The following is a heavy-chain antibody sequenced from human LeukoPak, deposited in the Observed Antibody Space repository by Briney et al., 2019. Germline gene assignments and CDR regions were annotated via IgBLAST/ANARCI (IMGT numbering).Heavy chain of an antibody. D-gene: IGHD1-14*01. Sequence: PGGSLRLFCAASGFAFSSYTFNWVRQAPGKGLEWISYVGLRDSGSYSADSVKGRFTISRDDAKNSLYLQMSTLRDEDTAVYFCVRDRMFAFDLWGQGTMVTVSS. CDR2: VGLRDSGS. V-gene: IGHV3-48*02. CDR3: VRDRMFAFDL. J-gene: IGHJ3*01. CDR1: GFAFSSYT.